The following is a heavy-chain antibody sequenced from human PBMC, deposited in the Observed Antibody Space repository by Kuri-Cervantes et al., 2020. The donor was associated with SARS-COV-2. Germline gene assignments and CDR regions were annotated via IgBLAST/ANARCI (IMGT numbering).Heavy chain of an antibody. CDR3: ARDRTISDYFDY. Sequence: GGSLRLSCAASGFTFSSYSMNWVRQAPGKGLVWVSRINSDGSSTSYADSVKGRFTISRDNAKNTLYLQMNSLRAEDTAVYYCARDRTISDYFDYWGQGTLVTVSS. J-gene: IGHJ4*02. D-gene: IGHD3-9*01. CDR1: GFTFSSYS. V-gene: IGHV3-74*01. CDR2: INSDGSST.